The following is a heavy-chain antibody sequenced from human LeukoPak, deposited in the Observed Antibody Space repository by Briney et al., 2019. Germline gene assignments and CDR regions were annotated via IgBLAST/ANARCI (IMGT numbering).Heavy chain of an antibody. CDR2: ISYDGSNK. CDR1: GFTFSSYA. V-gene: IGHV3-30-3*01. Sequence: GGSLRLSCAASGFTFSSYAMHWVRQAPGKGLEWVAVISYDGSNKYYADSVKGRFTISRDNSKNALYLQMNSLRAEDTAVYYCAREGVYCSGGSCYPYYFDYWGQGTLVTVSS. J-gene: IGHJ4*02. CDR3: AREGVYCSGGSCYPYYFDY. D-gene: IGHD2-15*01.